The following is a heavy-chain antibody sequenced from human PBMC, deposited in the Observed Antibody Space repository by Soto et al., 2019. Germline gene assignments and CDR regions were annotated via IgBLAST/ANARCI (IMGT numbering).Heavy chain of an antibody. Sequence: QVQLVESGGGVVQPGRSLRLSCSASGFTFSNYGIDWVLQAPGKGLEWVALISYDGSNTYYIDSVKGRFTISRDNSINQRYLLQLSLRANDKAIYYCGKMFDCSDTNSPPCDAFDIWGHRTKVTVSS. CDR1: GFTFSNYG. J-gene: IGHJ3*02. CDR3: GKMFDCSDTNSPPCDAFDI. CDR2: ISYDGSNT. D-gene: IGHD2-2*01. V-gene: IGHV3-33*03.